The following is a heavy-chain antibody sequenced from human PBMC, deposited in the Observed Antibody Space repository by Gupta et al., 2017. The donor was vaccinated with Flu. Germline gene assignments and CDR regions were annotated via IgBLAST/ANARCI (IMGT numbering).Heavy chain of an antibody. CDR1: GFTFGSYA. CDR2: ISYDGSNK. CDR3: ARTSSFDY. Sequence: QVQLVESGGGVVQPGRSLRLSCAASGFTFGSYAMHWVRQAPGKGLEWVAVISYDGSNKDYADSVKGRFTISRDNSKNNMYLQMNSLRAEDTAVYYCARTSSFDYWGQGTLVTVSS. V-gene: IGHV3-30-3*01. J-gene: IGHJ4*02.